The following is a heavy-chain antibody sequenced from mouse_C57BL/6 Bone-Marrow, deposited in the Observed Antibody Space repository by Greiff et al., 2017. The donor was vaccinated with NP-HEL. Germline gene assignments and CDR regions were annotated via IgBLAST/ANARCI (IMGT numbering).Heavy chain of an antibody. CDR3: ARDAWFAY. J-gene: IGHJ3*01. CDR1: GFTFSDFY. V-gene: IGHV7-1*01. Sequence: EVQLVESGGGLVQSGRSLRLSCATSGFTFSDFYMEWVRQAPGKGLEWIAASRNKANDYTTEYSASVKGRFIVSRDTSQSILYLQMNALRAEDTAIYYCARDAWFAYWGQGTLVTVSS. CDR2: SRNKANDYTT.